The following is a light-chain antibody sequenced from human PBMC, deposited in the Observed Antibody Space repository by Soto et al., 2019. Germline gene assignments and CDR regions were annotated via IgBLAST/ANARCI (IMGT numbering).Light chain of an antibody. CDR3: CSYAGGTTWV. Sequence: QSALTQPAPMSGSPGQSITISCTGSSNDFGSRNFVSWYQQRPNKAPKLMIFEGTMRPSAVSDRFSASKSSYTASLTISGLRAEDEANYYCCSYAGGTTWVFGGGTKVAVL. V-gene: IGLV2-23*01. CDR2: EGT. J-gene: IGLJ3*02. CDR1: SNDFGSRNF.